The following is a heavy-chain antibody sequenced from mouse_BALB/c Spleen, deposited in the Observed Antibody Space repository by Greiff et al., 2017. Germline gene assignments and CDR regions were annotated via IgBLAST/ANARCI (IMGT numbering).Heavy chain of an antibody. J-gene: IGHJ4*01. Sequence: EVMLVESGGGLVKPGGSLKLSCAASGFTFSSFGMHWVRQAPEKGLEWVAYISSGSSTIYYADTVKGRFTISRDNPKNTLFLQMTSLRSEDTAMYYCARSYDYDAMDYWGQGTSVTVSS. D-gene: IGHD6-5*01. CDR3: ARSYDYDAMDY. CDR1: GFTFSSFG. CDR2: ISSGSSTI. V-gene: IGHV5-17*02.